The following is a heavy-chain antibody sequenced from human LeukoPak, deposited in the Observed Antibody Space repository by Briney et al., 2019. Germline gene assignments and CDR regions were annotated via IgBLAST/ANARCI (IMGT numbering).Heavy chain of an antibody. CDR2: INHSGST. J-gene: IGHJ4*02. D-gene: IGHD2-15*01. V-gene: IGHV4-34*01. CDR1: GESFSGYY. CDR3: AREDSTLDY. Sequence: PSETLSLTCGVSGESFSGYYWSWTRQPPGKGLEWIGEINHSGSTNYNPSLKSRVSISIDTSKNQFSLKLNSLTAADTAVYYCAREDSTLDYWGQGTLVTVSS.